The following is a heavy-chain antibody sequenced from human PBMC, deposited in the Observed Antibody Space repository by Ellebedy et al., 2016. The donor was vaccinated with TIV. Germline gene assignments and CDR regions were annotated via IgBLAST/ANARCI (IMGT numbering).Heavy chain of an antibody. J-gene: IGHJ4*02. CDR2: ISAYNGNT. CDR1: GYTFTRYG. D-gene: IGHD3-22*01. V-gene: IGHV1-18*01. Sequence: AASVKVSCKASGYTFTRYGIPWVRQAPGQGLEWMGWISAYNGNTNYAQNLKGRVTMTTDTSRNTAYMELRSLISDDTAVYYCARDEGGEGSMIVVVHFDYWGQGTLVTVSS. CDR3: ARDEGGEGSMIVVVHFDY.